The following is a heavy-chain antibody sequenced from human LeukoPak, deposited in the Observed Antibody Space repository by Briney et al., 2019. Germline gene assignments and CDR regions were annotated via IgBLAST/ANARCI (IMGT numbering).Heavy chain of an antibody. Sequence: SVKVSCKASGGTFSSYAISWVRQAPGQGFEWMGGIIPIFGTANYAQKFQGRVTITTDESTSTAYMELSSLRSEDTAMYYCARQSYFDSSGYYIDYWGQGTLVTVSS. CDR2: IIPIFGTA. J-gene: IGHJ4*02. CDR3: ARQSYFDSSGYYIDY. D-gene: IGHD3-22*01. CDR1: GGTFSSYA. V-gene: IGHV1-69*05.